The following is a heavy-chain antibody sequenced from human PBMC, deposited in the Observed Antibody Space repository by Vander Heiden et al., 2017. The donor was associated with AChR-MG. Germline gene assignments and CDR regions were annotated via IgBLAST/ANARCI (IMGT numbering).Heavy chain of an antibody. Sequence: QVQLVESGGGVVQPGRSLRLSCAASCFTFSSYVRHWVRQAPGKGLEWVAVISYDGSNKYYADSVKGRFTISRDNSKNTLYLQMNSLRAEDTAVYYCAKAPSGSYFAAFDIWGQGTMVTVAS. D-gene: IGHD1-26*01. CDR3: AKAPSGSYFAAFDI. J-gene: IGHJ3*02. CDR1: CFTFSSYV. V-gene: IGHV3-30*18. CDR2: ISYDGSNK.